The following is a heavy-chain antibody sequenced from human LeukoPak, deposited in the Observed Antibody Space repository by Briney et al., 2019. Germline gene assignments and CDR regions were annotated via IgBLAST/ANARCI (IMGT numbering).Heavy chain of an antibody. CDR1: GYTFTSYG. CDR3: ARDANKYYYDSTGYSGIEY. J-gene: IGHJ4*02. CDR2: ISAYNGNT. V-gene: IGHV1-18*01. D-gene: IGHD3-22*01. Sequence: ASVKVSCKASGYTFTSYGISWVRQAPGQGLEWMGWISAYNGNTNYAQRLQGRVTMTTDTSTSTAYMELRSLRSDDTAVYYCARDANKYYYDSTGYSGIEYWGQGTLVTVSS.